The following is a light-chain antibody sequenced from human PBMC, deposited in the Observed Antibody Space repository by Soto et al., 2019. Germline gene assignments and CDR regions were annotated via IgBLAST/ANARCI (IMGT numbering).Light chain of an antibody. CDR3: QQLNGSPWT. J-gene: IGKJ1*01. V-gene: IGKV1-9*01. CDR2: DAA. Sequence: DIQLTQSPSFLSASLGDRVTITCRASPAIASFLAWYQQKPGTAPKLLIYDAATLQSGVPSRFSGSRSGTEYTLTIGSLQPEDFATYYCQQLNGSPWTFGQGTKVDI. CDR1: PAIASF.